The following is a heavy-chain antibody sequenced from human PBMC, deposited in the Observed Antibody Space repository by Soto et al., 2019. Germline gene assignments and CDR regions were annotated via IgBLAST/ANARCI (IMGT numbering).Heavy chain of an antibody. Sequence: SXTLSLTCAVYGGSFSGYYWTCIRQPPGTGLEWIGEINRSGSTNYNPSLKSRVTISVDTSKNQFSLKLTSVTAADTAVYYCARDKITGLFDYWGQGTLVTVSS. J-gene: IGHJ4*02. CDR2: INRSGST. V-gene: IGHV4-34*01. CDR1: GGSFSGYY. D-gene: IGHD2-8*02. CDR3: ARDKITGLFDY.